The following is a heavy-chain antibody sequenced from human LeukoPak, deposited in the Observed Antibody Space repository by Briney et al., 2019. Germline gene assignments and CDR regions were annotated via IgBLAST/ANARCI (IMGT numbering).Heavy chain of an antibody. CDR2: IKQDGSEK. Sequence: GGSLRLSCAASGFTFSSYWMSWVRQAPGKGLEWAANIKQDGSEKYYVDSVKGRFTISRDNAKNSLYLQMNSLRAEDTAVYYCARDAKYSGYDSHYWGQGTLVTVSP. J-gene: IGHJ4*02. CDR1: GFTFSSYW. V-gene: IGHV3-7*01. D-gene: IGHD5-12*01. CDR3: ARDAKYSGYDSHY.